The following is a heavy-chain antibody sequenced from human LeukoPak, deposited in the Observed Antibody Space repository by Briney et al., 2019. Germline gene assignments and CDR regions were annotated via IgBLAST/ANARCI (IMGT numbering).Heavy chain of an antibody. CDR3: ATTASRGPQSAEYFQY. CDR1: GFTFSNYG. J-gene: IGHJ1*01. V-gene: IGHV3-33*01. CDR2: IWYDASNK. Sequence: GGSLRLSCAASGFTFSNYGMHWVRQAPGKGLEWVAVIWYDASNKYCSASVKGRFTISRDNSKNTLYLQMNSLRAEDAAVYYCATTASRGPQSAEYFQYWGQGTLVTVSS.